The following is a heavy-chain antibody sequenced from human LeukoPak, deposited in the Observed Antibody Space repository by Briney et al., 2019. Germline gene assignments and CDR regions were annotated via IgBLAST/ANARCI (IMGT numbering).Heavy chain of an antibody. Sequence: GGSLRLSCAASGFTVSSNYMSWVRQAPGKGLEWVSVIYSGGSTYYADSVKGRFTISRDISKNTLYLQMNSLRAEDAAVYYCARVPETGRYFDYWGQGTLVTVSS. J-gene: IGHJ4*02. D-gene: IGHD3-10*01. CDR3: ARVPETGRYFDY. V-gene: IGHV3-53*01. CDR1: GFTVSSNY. CDR2: IYSGGST.